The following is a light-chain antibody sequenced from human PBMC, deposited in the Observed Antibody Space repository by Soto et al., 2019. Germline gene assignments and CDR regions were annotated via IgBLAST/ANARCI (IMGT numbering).Light chain of an antibody. CDR2: RYS. Sequence: QSVLTQPPSVSGAPGQRVTISCTGSSSNIGTGYDVHWYQQVPGTAPKLLMYRYSNRPSGVPDRFSGSKSGASASLAITGLQAEDEADYYCQSYDSSLSGYVFGTGTKVTVL. CDR1: SSNIGTGYD. CDR3: QSYDSSLSGYV. V-gene: IGLV1-40*01. J-gene: IGLJ1*01.